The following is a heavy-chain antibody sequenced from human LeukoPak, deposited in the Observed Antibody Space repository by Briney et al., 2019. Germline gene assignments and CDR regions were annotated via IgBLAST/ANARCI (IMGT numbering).Heavy chain of an antibody. CDR1: GGSISSSSYY. D-gene: IGHD3-10*01. J-gene: IGHJ4*02. V-gene: IGHV4-39*07. Sequence: SETLSLTCTVSGGSISSSSYYWGWIRQPPGKGLEWIGSIYYSGSTYYNPSLKSRVTISVDTSKNQFSLKLSSVTAADTAVYYCARDGNRVVRGVIRKGFDYWGQGTLVTVSS. CDR2: IYYSGST. CDR3: ARDGNRVVRGVIRKGFDY.